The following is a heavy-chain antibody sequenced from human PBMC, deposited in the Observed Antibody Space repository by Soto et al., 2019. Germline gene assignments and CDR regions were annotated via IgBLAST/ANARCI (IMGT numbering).Heavy chain of an antibody. CDR3: ARERGWLQFRYFDY. V-gene: IGHV3-53*01. D-gene: IGHD5-12*01. CDR2: IYSGGST. CDR1: GFTVSSNY. Sequence: EVQLVESGGGLIQPGGSLRLSCAASGFTVSSNYMSWVRQAPGKGLEWVSVIYSGGSTYYADSVKGRFTISRDNSKNTLYLQMNSLRAEDTAVYYCARERGWLQFRYFDYWGQGTLVTVSS. J-gene: IGHJ4*02.